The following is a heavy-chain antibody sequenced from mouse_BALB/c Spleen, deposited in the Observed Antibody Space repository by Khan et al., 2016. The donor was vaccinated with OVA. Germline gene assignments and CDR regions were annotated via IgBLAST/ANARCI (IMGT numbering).Heavy chain of an antibody. V-gene: IGHV1S132*01. CDR1: GYTFTSYW. CDR2: IFPGTDTT. CDR3: ARGYFGNYEFAY. Sequence: QVQLKQSGADLVKPGASVKLSCKTSGYTFTSYWIQWVKQRPGQGLGWIGQIFPGTDTTYYNENFKGKATLTVDTSSNTAYMQFSSLTSEDSAVYFGARGYFGNYEFAYWGQGTLVTVSP. D-gene: IGHD2-1*01. J-gene: IGHJ3*01.